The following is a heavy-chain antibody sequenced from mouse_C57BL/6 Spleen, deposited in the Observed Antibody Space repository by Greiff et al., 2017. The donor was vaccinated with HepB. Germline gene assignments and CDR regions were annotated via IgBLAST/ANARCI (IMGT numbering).Heavy chain of an antibody. CDR3: ARGDLLDPFAY. CDR1: GYTFTDYY. Sequence: EVKLMESGPELVKPGASVKISCKASGYTFTDYYMNWVKQSHGKSLEWIGDINPNNGGTSYNQKFKGKATLTVDKSSSTAYMELRSLTSEDSAVYYCARGDLLDPFAYWGQGTLVTVSA. CDR2: INPNNGGT. D-gene: IGHD2-1*01. V-gene: IGHV1-26*01. J-gene: IGHJ3*01.